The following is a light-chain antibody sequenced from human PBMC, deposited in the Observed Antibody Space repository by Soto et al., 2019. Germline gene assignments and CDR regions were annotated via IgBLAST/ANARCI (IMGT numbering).Light chain of an antibody. CDR3: QQRSNWPTLT. J-gene: IGKJ4*01. CDR2: DAS. CDR1: QGVTTN. V-gene: IGKV3-11*01. Sequence: EIVMTQSPASLSVSPGERVTLSFRAGQGVTTNFAWYQQKSGQSPRLLIYDASKRASGFSARFSGSGSGTDFTLTISSLEPEDFAVYYCQQRSNWPTLTFGGGTKVDI.